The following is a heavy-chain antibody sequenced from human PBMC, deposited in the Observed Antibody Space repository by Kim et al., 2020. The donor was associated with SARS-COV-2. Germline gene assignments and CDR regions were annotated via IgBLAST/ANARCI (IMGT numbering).Heavy chain of an antibody. Sequence: GGSMRLSCAASGFTFTNYWMHWVRQGPGKGLVWVSRIKSEGTGISYADSVKGRFTISRDSANDTLYLQMNKLRAEDTAVYYCASDTVLYGLDVWGQGTTVTVSS. CDR1: GFTFTNYW. V-gene: IGHV3-74*01. CDR2: IKSEGTGI. D-gene: IGHD4-4*01. CDR3: ASDTVLYGLDV. J-gene: IGHJ6*02.